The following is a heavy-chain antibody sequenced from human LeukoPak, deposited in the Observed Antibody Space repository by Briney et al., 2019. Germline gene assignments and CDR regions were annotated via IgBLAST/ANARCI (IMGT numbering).Heavy chain of an antibody. V-gene: IGHV3-7*01. J-gene: IGHJ4*02. CDR1: GFSFSSYW. CDR2: IKQDGSEE. CDR3: ARDSACYDY. Sequence: GGSLRLSCAASGFSFSSYWMSWVRQAPGKELEWVANIKQDGSEEYYVDSVRGRFTISRDNAKDSLYLQMSSLRAEDTAVYYCARDSACYDYWGQGTLVTVSS. D-gene: IGHD2-15*01.